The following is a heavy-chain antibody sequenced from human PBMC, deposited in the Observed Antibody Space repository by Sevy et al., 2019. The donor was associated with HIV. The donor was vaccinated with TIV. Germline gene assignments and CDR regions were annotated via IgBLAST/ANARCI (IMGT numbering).Heavy chain of an antibody. D-gene: IGHD3-22*01. CDR3: ARDNNYDSCGPPDY. CDR1: GYTFTGYY. Sequence: ASVKVSCKASGYTFTGYYMHWVRQAPGQGLEWMGWINPNSGGTNYAQKFQGRVTMTRDTSISTAYMELSRLRSDDTAVYYCARDNNYDSCGPPDYWGQGTLVTVSS. V-gene: IGHV1-2*02. CDR2: INPNSGGT. J-gene: IGHJ4*02.